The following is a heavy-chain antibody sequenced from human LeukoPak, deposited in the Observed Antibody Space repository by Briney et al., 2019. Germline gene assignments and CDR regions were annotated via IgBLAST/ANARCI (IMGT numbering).Heavy chain of an antibody. CDR3: ATYRQVLLPFES. V-gene: IGHV3-11*01. CDR1: EFIVSINY. D-gene: IGHD2-8*02. CDR2: ISSSGSTI. Sequence: GGSLRLSCAASEFIVSINYMTWVRQAPGKGLEWVSYISSSGSTIYYADSVKGRFTISRDNSKSTLSLQMNSLRAEDTAIYYCATYRQVLLPFESWGQGTLVTVSS. J-gene: IGHJ4*02.